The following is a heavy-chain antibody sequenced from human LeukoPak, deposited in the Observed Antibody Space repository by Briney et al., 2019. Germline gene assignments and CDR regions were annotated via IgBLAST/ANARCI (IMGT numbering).Heavy chain of an antibody. Sequence: NPGGSLRLSCAASGFTFSSYSMNWVRQAPGKGLEWVSSISSSSSYIYYADSVKGRFTISRDNAKNSLYLQMNSLRAEDTAVYYCARDSIAVAGGDYWGQGTLVTVSS. D-gene: IGHD6-19*01. CDR1: GFTFSSYS. V-gene: IGHV3-21*01. J-gene: IGHJ4*02. CDR2: ISSSSSYI. CDR3: ARDSIAVAGGDY.